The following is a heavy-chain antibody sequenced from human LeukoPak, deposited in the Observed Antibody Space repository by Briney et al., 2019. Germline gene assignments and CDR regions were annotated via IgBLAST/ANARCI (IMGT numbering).Heavy chain of an antibody. CDR2: IYYSGST. J-gene: IGHJ5*02. CDR1: GGSISSYY. D-gene: IGHD5-18*01. CDR3: ARVDTAEFDP. Sequence: SETLSLTCTVSGGSISSYYWSWIRQPPGKGLEWIGYIYYSGSTNYNPSLKSRVTISVDTSKNQFSLKLNSVTAADTAVYYCARVDTAEFDPWGQGTLVTVSS. V-gene: IGHV4-59*01.